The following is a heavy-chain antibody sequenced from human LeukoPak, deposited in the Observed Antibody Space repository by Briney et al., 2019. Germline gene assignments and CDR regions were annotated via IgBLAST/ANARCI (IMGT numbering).Heavy chain of an antibody. CDR3: ATPGGGELNAYYDY. J-gene: IGHJ4*02. D-gene: IGHD1-7*01. CDR2: IGPYKRNA. Sequence: GASVKVSCKASGHALISWVRQAPGQGLEWMGWIGPYKRNANYAEKFQGRVTMTIDTSTSTAYMELRNLKPDDTAVYYCATPGGGELNAYYDYWGQGTLVTVSS. V-gene: IGHV1-18*01. CDR1: GHAL.